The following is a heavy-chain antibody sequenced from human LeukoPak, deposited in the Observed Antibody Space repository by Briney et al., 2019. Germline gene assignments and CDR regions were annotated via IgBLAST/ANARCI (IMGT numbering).Heavy chain of an antibody. CDR2: IYYSGST. V-gene: IGHV4-59*01. CDR1: GGSISSYY. D-gene: IGHD2-15*01. J-gene: IGHJ3*02. Sequence: PSETLSLTCTVSGGSISSYYWSWIRQPPGKGLEWIGYIYYSGSTNYNPSLKSRVTISVDTSKNQFSLKLSSVTAADTAVYYCARSDLEYCSGGSCYGPAFDIWGQGTMVTVSS. CDR3: ARSDLEYCSGGSCYGPAFDI.